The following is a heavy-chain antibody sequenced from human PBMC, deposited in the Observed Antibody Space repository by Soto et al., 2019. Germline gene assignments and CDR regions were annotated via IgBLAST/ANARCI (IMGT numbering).Heavy chain of an antibody. CDR2: INHSGST. J-gene: IGHJ6*03. D-gene: IGHD3-22*01. V-gene: IGHV4-34*01. CDR3: ARSDSGKWLFKNWDYYYMDV. CDR1: GGSFSGYY. Sequence: SETLSLTCAVYGGSFSGYYWSWIRQPPGKGLEWIGEINHSGSTNYNPSLKSRVTISVDTSKNQFSLKLSSVTAADTAVYYCARSDSGKWLFKNWDYYYMDVWGKGTTVTVSS.